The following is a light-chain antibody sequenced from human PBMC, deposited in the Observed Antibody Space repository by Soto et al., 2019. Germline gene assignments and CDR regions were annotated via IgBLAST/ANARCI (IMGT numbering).Light chain of an antibody. Sequence: QSALTQPASVSGSPGQSITISCVGSTSDVGGYNYVSWYQHHPGEAPKLLLYDVSARPSGISHRFSGSKSGNTASLTISGLQAEDEATYYCSAYTSTYTAPVLFGGGTKLTVL. CDR3: SAYTSTYTAPVL. V-gene: IGLV2-14*03. J-gene: IGLJ3*02. CDR1: TSDVGGYNY. CDR2: DVS.